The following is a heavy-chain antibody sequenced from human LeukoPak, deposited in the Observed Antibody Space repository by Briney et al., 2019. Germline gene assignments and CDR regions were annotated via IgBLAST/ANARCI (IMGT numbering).Heavy chain of an antibody. D-gene: IGHD1-26*01. CDR2: INQRRNT. CDR1: GESFSGYS. Sequence: SETLSLTCVVYGESFSGYSWSWIRQPPGKGLEWIGEINQRRNTNYNPSLKSRVTISIDTSKNQFSLKLCSVTAADTAVYYCARASGSWEYYFDYWGQGTLVTVSS. CDR3: ARASGSWEYYFDY. J-gene: IGHJ4*02. V-gene: IGHV4-34*01.